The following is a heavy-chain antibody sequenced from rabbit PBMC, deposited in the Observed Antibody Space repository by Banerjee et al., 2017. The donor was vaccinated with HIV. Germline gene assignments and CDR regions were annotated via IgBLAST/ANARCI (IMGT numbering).Heavy chain of an antibody. D-gene: IGHD6-1*01. CDR2: IYADSSGST. V-gene: IGHV1S40*01. J-gene: IGHJ6*01. Sequence: QSLEESGGDLVKPGASLTLTCTASGFSFSSSYYMCWVRQAPGKGLEWIACIYADSSGSTYYASWAKGRFTISKTSSTTVTLQMTSLTAADTATYFCARDTYYTYGYAGYSYTTSRLDLWGQGTLVTVS. CDR3: ARDTYYTYGYAGYSYTTSRLDL. CDR1: GFSFSSSYY.